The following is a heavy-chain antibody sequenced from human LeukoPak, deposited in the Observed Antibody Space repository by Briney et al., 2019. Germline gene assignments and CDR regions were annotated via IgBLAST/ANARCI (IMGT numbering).Heavy chain of an antibody. J-gene: IGHJ4*02. Sequence: SETLSLTCTVSGGSISSYYWSWIRQPAGKGLEWIGRIYTSGSTNYNPSLKSRVTMSVDTSKNQLSLKLRSVTAADTAVYYCARDSYYYDSRGYYRFDYWGQGTLVTVSS. CDR3: ARDSYYYDSRGYYRFDY. CDR1: GGSISSYY. D-gene: IGHD3-22*01. CDR2: IYTSGST. V-gene: IGHV4-4*07.